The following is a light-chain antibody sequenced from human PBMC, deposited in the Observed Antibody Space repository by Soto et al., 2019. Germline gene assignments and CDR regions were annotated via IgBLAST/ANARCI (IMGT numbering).Light chain of an antibody. CDR3: AAWDDSLSGAV. V-gene: IGLV1-47*01. CDR2: RNN. J-gene: IGLJ7*01. CDR1: TSNIGRNF. Sequence: QSVLTQPPSASGTPGQRGTISCSGSTSNIGRNFVYWFQQLPGTAPKLLIDRNNQRPSGVPDRFSGFKSGTSASLAISGLRSEDEADYYCAAWDDSLSGAVFGGGTQLTVL.